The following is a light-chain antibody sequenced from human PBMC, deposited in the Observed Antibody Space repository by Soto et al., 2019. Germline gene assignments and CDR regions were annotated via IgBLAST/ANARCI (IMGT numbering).Light chain of an antibody. J-gene: IGKJ1*01. CDR3: KQHGGSWWT. V-gene: IGKV3-20*01. CDR2: GAS. CDR1: QSVDGNY. Sequence: EIVLTQSPGTLSLSPGERATLSCRASQSVDGNYLAWYQQKPGQAPRLLIYGASSRATGVPDRFSGSGSGTDFTLTISRREPEDFAVYYCKQHGGSWWTLGKGTKVNIK.